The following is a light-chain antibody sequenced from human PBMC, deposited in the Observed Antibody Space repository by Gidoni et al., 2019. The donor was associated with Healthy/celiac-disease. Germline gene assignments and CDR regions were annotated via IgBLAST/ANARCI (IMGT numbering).Light chain of an antibody. V-gene: IGLV3-1*01. CDR3: QAWDSSTAVVV. Sequence: SYELTQPPSVSVSPGRTASITCSGDKLGDKYACWYQQKPGQSPVLVIYQDSKRPSGIPERFSGSNSGNTATLTISGTQAMDEADYYCQAWDSSTAVVVFGGGTKLTVL. CDR2: QDS. J-gene: IGLJ2*01. CDR1: KLGDKY.